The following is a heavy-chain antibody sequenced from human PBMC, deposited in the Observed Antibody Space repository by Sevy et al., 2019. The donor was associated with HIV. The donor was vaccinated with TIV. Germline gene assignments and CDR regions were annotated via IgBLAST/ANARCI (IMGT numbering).Heavy chain of an antibody. CDR3: AKGIGYSGYETDY. J-gene: IGHJ4*02. CDR2: MSGSGIST. V-gene: IGHV3-23*01. CDR1: GFTFSSYA. Sequence: GGSLRLSCAASGFTFSSYAMSWVRQAPGKGLEWVTAMSGSGISTYYADSVKGRFTISGDNSKNTLYLQMNNLRAEDTAVFYCAKGIGYSGYETDYWGQGTLVTVSS. D-gene: IGHD5-12*01.